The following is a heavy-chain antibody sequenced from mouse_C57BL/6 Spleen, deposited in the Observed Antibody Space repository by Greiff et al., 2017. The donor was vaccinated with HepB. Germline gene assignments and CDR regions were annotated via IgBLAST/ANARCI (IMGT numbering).Heavy chain of an antibody. J-gene: IGHJ4*01. CDR1: GYSITSGYY. Sequence: EVQRVESGPGLVKPSQSLSLTCSVTGYSITSGYYWNWIRQFPGNKLEWMGYISYDGSNNYNPSLKNRISITCDTSKNQFFLKLNSVTTEDTATYYCARQLRGYAMDYWGQGTSVTVSS. D-gene: IGHD3-2*02. CDR2: ISYDGSN. CDR3: ARQLRGYAMDY. V-gene: IGHV3-6*01.